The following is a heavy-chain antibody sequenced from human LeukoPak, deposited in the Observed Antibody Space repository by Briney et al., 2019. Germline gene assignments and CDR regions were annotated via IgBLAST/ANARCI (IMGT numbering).Heavy chain of an antibody. CDR3: ARRAYYYDSSGYYHEGPFDY. CDR2: IIPIFGTA. D-gene: IGHD3-22*01. J-gene: IGHJ4*02. CDR1: GGTFSSYA. Sequence: ASVKVSCKASGGTFSSYAIGWVRQAPGQGLEWMGGIIPIFGTANYAQKFQGRVTITTDESTSTAYMELSSLRSEDTAVYYCARRAYYYDSSGYYHEGPFDYWGQGTLVTVSS. V-gene: IGHV1-69*05.